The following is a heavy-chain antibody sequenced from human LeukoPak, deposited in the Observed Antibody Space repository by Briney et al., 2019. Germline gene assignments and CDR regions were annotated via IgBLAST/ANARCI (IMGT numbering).Heavy chain of an antibody. Sequence: GGSLRLSCAASGFTFSSYTMTWVRQAPGKGLEWVSTISDSGGSTYYADSVKGRFTISRDNSKNTLYLQMNSLRAEYTAVYYCAKGTTWELPRFDYWGQGTLVTVSS. CDR1: GFTFSSYT. CDR2: ISDSGGST. D-gene: IGHD1-26*01. V-gene: IGHV3-23*01. CDR3: AKGTTWELPRFDY. J-gene: IGHJ4*02.